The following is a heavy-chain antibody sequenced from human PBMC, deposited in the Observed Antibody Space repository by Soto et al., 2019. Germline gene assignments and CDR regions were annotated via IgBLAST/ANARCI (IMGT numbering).Heavy chain of an antibody. J-gene: IGHJ4*02. V-gene: IGHV3-23*01. CDR3: ARWSYLDY. D-gene: IGHD3-3*01. CDR1: GFGFGSYA. Sequence: DVQLWESGGGLVQPGGSLRLSCAASGFGFGSYALSWVRQAPGKGLEWVSTISGSDGKTFYADAVKGRFSISRDTSQNTLYLQMNSLRADDTAIYYCARWSYLDYWGQGTRVTVSS. CDR2: ISGSDGKT.